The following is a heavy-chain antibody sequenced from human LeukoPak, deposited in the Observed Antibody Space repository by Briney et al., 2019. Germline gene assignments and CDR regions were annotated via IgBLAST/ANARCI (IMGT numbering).Heavy chain of an antibody. J-gene: IGHJ4*02. V-gene: IGHV4-34*01. CDR3: ARRGFYCGGDCYVDY. Sequence: PSETLSLTCAVYGGSFSPYYWSWIRQPPGKGLEWIGEINHSGSTNYNPSLKSRVTISVDTSKNQFSLRLSSVTAADTAVYYCARRGFYCGGDCYVDYWGQGTLVTVSS. D-gene: IGHD2-21*02. CDR2: INHSGST. CDR1: GGSFSPYY.